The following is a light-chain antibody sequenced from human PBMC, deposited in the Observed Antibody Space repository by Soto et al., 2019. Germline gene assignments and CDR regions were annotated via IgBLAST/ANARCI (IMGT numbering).Light chain of an antibody. CDR2: AAS. J-gene: IGKJ2*01. Sequence: EIVLMQSPGTLSLTPGERATLSCRASQSMMRTYIAWYQKKPGQAPRLLIYAASIRAPGIPDKFSGTGSGTDYSLTIDRLEPEDSAVYYCHQYDNAPQTFGQGTKVDNK. CDR1: QSMMRTY. V-gene: IGKV3-20*01. CDR3: HQYDNAPQT.